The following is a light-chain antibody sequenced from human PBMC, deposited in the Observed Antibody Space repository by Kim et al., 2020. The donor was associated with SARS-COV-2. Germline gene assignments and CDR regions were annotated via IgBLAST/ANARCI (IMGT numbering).Light chain of an antibody. CDR3: QQYGSSPRT. Sequence: EIVLTQSPGTLSLSPGERGTLSCRASQSVGSNYLAWYQQKPGQAPRLLIYDASNRATGIPDRFSGSGSGTDFTLTISRLEPEDFAVYYCQQYGSSPRTFGQGTKVDIK. V-gene: IGKV3-20*01. CDR2: DAS. CDR1: QSVGSNY. J-gene: IGKJ1*01.